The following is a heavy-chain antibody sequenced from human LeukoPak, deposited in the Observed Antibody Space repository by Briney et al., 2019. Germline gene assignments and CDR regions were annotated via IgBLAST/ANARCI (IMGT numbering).Heavy chain of an antibody. CDR1: GGSISSGGYY. V-gene: IGHV4-31*03. D-gene: IGHD6-19*01. CDR2: IYYSGST. CDR3: ARGAVAGSIDY. Sequence: SETLSLTCTVSGGSISSGGYYWSCIRQHPGKGLEWIGYIYYSGSTYYNPSLKSRVTISVDTSKNQFSLKLSSVTAADTAVYYRARGAVAGSIDYWGQGTLVTVSS. J-gene: IGHJ4*02.